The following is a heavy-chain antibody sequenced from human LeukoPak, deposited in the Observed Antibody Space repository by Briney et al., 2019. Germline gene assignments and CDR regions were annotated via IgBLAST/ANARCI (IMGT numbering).Heavy chain of an antibody. CDR2: ISSSSSYI. D-gene: IGHD2-15*01. J-gene: IGHJ4*02. Sequence: GGTLRLSCAASGFTFSSYSMNWVRQAPGKGLEWVSSISSSSSYIYYADSVKGRFTISRDNAKNSLYLQINSLRAEDTAVYYCARHCSGGSCYFKYRGQGTLVTVSS. CDR1: GFTFSSYS. CDR3: ARHCSGGSCYFKY. V-gene: IGHV3-21*01.